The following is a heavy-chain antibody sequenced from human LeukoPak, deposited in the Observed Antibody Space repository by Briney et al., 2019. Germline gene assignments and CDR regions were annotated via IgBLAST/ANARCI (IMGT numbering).Heavy chain of an antibody. Sequence: PGRSLRLSCAASGVTFSSYAMYWVRQAPGRGLDWVAVISYDGSNKYYADSVKGRLTISRDNSKNTLYLQMNSLRAEDTAMYFCATGYSAWSFGYWGQGTLVTVSS. V-gene: IGHV3-30-3*01. D-gene: IGHD6-19*01. CDR3: ATGYSAWSFGY. CDR2: ISYDGSNK. CDR1: GVTFSSYA. J-gene: IGHJ4*02.